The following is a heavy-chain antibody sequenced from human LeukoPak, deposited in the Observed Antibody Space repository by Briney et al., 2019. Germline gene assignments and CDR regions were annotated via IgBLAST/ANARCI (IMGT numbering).Heavy chain of an antibody. V-gene: IGHV1-18*01. J-gene: IGHJ4*02. Sequence: GASVKVSYKASGYDFTSVGITWVRRAPGQGLEWMGWISPYNGNTRYAQKFQGRVAMTTDTSTTTAYMESRGLRFNDTAVYYCARAGSGSGWYFDYWGQGTLVTVSS. CDR2: ISPYNGNT. CDR3: ARAGSGSGWYFDY. D-gene: IGHD6-19*01. CDR1: GYDFTSVG.